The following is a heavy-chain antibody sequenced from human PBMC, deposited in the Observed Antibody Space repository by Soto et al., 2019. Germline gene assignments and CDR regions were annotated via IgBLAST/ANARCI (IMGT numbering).Heavy chain of an antibody. D-gene: IGHD2-8*01. J-gene: IGHJ6*04. CDR3: TRDDVHFNGDRYYGVPMDV. CDR2: IQSGGTT. CDR1: GFSVSSKY. V-gene: IGHV3-66*01. Sequence: EVQLVESGGDLVQPGGSLRLSCAASGFSVSSKYMSWVRQAPGKGLEWVSLIQSGGTTYYAGSVKGRFTNSRVYSENTLFLQMNSPRVENTAVYYCTRDDVHFNGDRYYGVPMDVWGKGTTVTVSA.